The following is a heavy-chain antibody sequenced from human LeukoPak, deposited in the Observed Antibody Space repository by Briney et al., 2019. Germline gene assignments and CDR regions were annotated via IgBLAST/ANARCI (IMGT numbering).Heavy chain of an antibody. CDR3: ARGDSSGHYFRPDY. V-gene: IGHV4-4*07. J-gene: IGHJ4*02. Sequence: SETLSLTCTVSGGSIWNYYWSWIRQPAGKGLEWIGRIYTSGSTNYNPSLKSRVTMSVDTSKNQFSLKLSSVTAADTAVYYCARGDSSGHYFRPDYWGQGALVTVSS. CDR2: IYTSGST. D-gene: IGHD3-22*01. CDR1: GGSIWNYY.